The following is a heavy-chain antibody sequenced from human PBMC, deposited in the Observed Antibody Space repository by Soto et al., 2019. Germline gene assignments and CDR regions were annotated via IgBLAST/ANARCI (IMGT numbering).Heavy chain of an antibody. V-gene: IGHV3-9*02. D-gene: IGHD4-17*01. Sequence: EVQLVESGGGLVKPGRSLRLSCVASGFIADDYAMHWVRQAPGKGLEWVSGISSNSATINYADSVKGRFTISRDNAKNSLLLQMNSLRPEDTAFYYCVKDMKWGGMTTLHYFDSWGQGTLVTVSS. CDR2: ISSNSATI. CDR3: VKDMKWGGMTTLHYFDS. J-gene: IGHJ4*02. CDR1: GFIADDYA.